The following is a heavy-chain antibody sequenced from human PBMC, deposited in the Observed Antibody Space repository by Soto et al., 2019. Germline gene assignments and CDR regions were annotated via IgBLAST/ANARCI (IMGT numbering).Heavy chain of an antibody. J-gene: IGHJ6*02. CDR2: ISGSSSTI. V-gene: IGHV3-48*02. CDR3: ARDLRSCSGGSCYSGYYGIDV. D-gene: IGHD2-15*01. Sequence: PGGSLRLSCAASGFTFSSYSMNWFRQAPGKGLEWVSYISGSSSTINYADSVKGRFTISRDNAKNSLYLQMNSLRDEDTAVYYCARDLRSCSGGSCYSGYYGIDVWGQGTTVTDSS. CDR1: GFTFSSYS.